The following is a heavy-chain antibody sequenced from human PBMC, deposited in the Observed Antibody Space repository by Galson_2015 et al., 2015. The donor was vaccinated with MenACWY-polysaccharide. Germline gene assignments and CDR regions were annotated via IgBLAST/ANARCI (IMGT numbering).Heavy chain of an antibody. CDR3: ARVLKALVGASPYY. V-gene: IGHV3-48*02. CDR1: GFTFSSYS. D-gene: IGHD1-26*01. CDR2: ISSGGTI. Sequence: SLRLSCAASGFTFSSYSMNWVRQAPGKGLEWVSYISSGGTIYYADSVKGRFTISRDNAKNSLYLQMNSLRDDDTAVYYCARVLKALVGASPYYWGHGTLVTVSS. J-gene: IGHJ4*01.